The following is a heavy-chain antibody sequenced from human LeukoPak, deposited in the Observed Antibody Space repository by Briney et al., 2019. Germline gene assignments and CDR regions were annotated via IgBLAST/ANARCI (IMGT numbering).Heavy chain of an antibody. CDR2: IWHDGSHK. J-gene: IGHJ4*02. D-gene: IGHD6-13*01. Sequence: GGSLRLSCAASGFTFSTYAMHWVRQAPGKGLEWVTMIWHDGSHKYYTDSVRGRFTISRDNSKNTVYLQMNSLRAEDTAVYYCAKDGGIAAAGTFDYWGQGTLVTVSS. CDR1: GFTFSTYA. CDR3: AKDGGIAAAGTFDY. V-gene: IGHV3-30*02.